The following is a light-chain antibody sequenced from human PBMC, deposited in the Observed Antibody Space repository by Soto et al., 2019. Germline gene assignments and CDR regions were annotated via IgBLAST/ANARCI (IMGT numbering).Light chain of an antibody. CDR3: HQRNK. Sequence: AIQMTKSPSSLSASVGDRITISCRASQGIRNDLGWYQQKPGKAPKLLIYAASSLQSGVPSRFSGSGSGTDFTLTISSLQPEDFAVYFCHQRNKFGQGTRLEIK. CDR1: QGIRND. J-gene: IGKJ5*01. CDR2: AAS. V-gene: IGKV1-6*01.